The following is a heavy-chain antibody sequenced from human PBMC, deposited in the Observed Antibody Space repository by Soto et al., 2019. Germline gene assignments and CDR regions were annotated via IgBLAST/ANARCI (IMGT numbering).Heavy chain of an antibody. J-gene: IGHJ3*02. CDR1: GFTFSSYW. CDR2: IKQDGSEK. V-gene: IGHV3-7*03. Sequence: GGSLRLSCAASGFTFSSYWMSWVRQAPGKGLEWVANIKQDGSEKYYVDSVKGRFTISRDNAKNSLYLQMNSLRAEDTAVYYCAREYDSSGYFTENDAFDIWGQGTMVTVSS. D-gene: IGHD3-22*01. CDR3: AREYDSSGYFTENDAFDI.